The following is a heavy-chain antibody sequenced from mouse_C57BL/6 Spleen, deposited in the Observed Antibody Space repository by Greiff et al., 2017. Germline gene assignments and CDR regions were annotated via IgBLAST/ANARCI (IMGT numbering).Heavy chain of an antibody. CDR2: ISDGGSYT. V-gene: IGHV5-4*01. Sequence: EVQLVESGGGLVKPGGSLKLSCAASGFTFSSYAMSWVRQTPEKRLEWVATISDGGSYTYYPDNVKGRFTISRDNAKNNLYLQMSHLKSEDTAMYYCAREGNSPGGYFDVWGTGTTVTVSS. CDR1: GFTFSSYA. CDR3: AREGNSPGGYFDV. J-gene: IGHJ1*03.